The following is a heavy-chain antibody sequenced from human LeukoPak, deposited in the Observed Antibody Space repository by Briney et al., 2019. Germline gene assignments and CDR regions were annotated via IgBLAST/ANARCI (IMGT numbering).Heavy chain of an antibody. D-gene: IGHD6-19*01. CDR1: GFTFSSYA. V-gene: IGHV3-23*01. CDR2: ISGSGGST. CDR3: AKDGGSSGWFLAFDI. J-gene: IGHJ3*02. Sequence: GGSLRLSCAASGFTFSSYAMSWVRQAPGKGLEWVSGISGSGGSTYYADSVKGRFTISRDNSKNTLYLQMNSLRAEDTAVYYCAKDGGSSGWFLAFDIWGQGTMVTVSS.